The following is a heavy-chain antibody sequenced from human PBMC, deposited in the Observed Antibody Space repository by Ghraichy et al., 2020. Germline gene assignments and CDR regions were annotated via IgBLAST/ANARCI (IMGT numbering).Heavy chain of an antibody. CDR1: GFTFSSTA. J-gene: IGHJ4*02. CDR2: IGGSGGTT. D-gene: IGHD6-19*01. CDR3: AKNKGSGWMYYFDY. Sequence: GGSLRLSCVASGFTFSSTAVSWVRQAPGRGLQWVSAIGGSGGTTYYADSVKGRFTISRDNSKNTLYLQMNSPRAEDTAVYYCAKNKGSGWMYYFDYWGQGTLVTVSS. V-gene: IGHV3-23*01.